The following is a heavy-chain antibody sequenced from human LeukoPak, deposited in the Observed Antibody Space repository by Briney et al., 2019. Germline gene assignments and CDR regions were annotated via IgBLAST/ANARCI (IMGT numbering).Heavy chain of an antibody. V-gene: IGHV4-59*01. J-gene: IGHJ4*02. D-gene: IGHD2-15*01. CDR2: IYYSGST. Sequence: PSETLSLTCTVSGGSISSYYWSWIRQPPGKGLEWIGYIYYSGSTNYNPSLKSRVTISVDTSKNQFSLKLSSVTAADTAVYYCVSAPILGYCSGGSCYPGGYFDYWGQGTLVTVSS. CDR3: VSAPILGYCSGGSCYPGGYFDY. CDR1: GGSISSYY.